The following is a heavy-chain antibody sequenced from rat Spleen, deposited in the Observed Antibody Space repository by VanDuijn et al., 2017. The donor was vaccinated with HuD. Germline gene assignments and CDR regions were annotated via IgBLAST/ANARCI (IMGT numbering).Heavy chain of an antibody. D-gene: IGHD4-3*01. CDR3: AGSSGYDVMDA. V-gene: IGHV2-30*01. CDR1: GFSLTSYN. J-gene: IGHJ4*01. Sequence: QVQLKESGPGLVQPSQTLSLTCTVSGFSLTSYNVHWVRQPPGKGLEWMGVIWTGGSTDYNSALKSRLSISRDTSKSQVFLKMNSLQTEDIATYYCAGSSGYDVMDAWGQGASVTVSS. CDR2: IWTGGST.